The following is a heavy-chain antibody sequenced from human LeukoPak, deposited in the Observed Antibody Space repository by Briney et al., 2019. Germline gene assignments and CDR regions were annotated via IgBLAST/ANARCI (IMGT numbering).Heavy chain of an antibody. Sequence: ETLSLTCAVCGGSFSGYYWSWIRQPPGKGLEWIGEINHSGSTNYNPSLKSRVTISVDTSKNQFSLKLSSVTAADTAVYYCARGRVTTVTSGYFDLWGRGTLVTVSS. V-gene: IGHV4-34*01. J-gene: IGHJ2*01. CDR1: GGSFSGYY. CDR2: INHSGST. CDR3: ARGRVTTVTSGYFDL. D-gene: IGHD4-17*01.